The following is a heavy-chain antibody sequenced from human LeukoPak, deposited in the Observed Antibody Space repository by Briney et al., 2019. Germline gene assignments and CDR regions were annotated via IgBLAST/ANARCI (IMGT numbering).Heavy chain of an antibody. Sequence: TGGSLRLSCAASGFTFSSYWMHWVRQAPGKGLVWVSRINSDGSSTSYADSVKGRFTISRDNAKNTLYLQMNSLRAEDTAVYYCARRAGAYSHPYDYWGQGTLVTVSS. D-gene: IGHD4/OR15-4a*01. CDR2: INSDGSST. CDR3: ARRAGAYSHPYDY. CDR1: GFTFSSYW. J-gene: IGHJ4*02. V-gene: IGHV3-74*01.